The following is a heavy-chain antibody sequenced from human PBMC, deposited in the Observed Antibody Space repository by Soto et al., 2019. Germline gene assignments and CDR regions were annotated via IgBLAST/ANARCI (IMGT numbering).Heavy chain of an antibody. CDR3: ARDWAQLERLNYHYGMDV. V-gene: IGHV3-33*01. D-gene: IGHD1-1*01. Sequence: QVQLVESGGGVVQPGRSLRLSCAASGFTFSSYGMHWVRQAPGKGLEWVAVIWYDGRNKYYADSVKGRFTTSRDNSKNTLYLQTNSLRAEDTAVYYCARDWAQLERLNYHYGMDVWGQGTTVTVSS. CDR1: GFTFSSYG. CDR2: IWYDGRNK. J-gene: IGHJ6*02.